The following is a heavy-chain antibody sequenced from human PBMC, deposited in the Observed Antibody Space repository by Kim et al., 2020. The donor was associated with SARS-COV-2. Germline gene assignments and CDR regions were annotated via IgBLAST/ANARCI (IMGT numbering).Heavy chain of an antibody. J-gene: IGHJ6*02. CDR3: ARDYYDSSGYSYGMDV. D-gene: IGHD3-22*01. Sequence: GGSLRLSCAASGFTFSSYAMHWVRQAPGKGLEWVAVISYDGSNKYYADSVKGRFTISRDNSKNTLYLQMNSLRAEDTAVYYCARDYYDSSGYSYGMDVWGQGTTVTVSS. V-gene: IGHV3-30-3*01. CDR2: ISYDGSNK. CDR1: GFTFSSYA.